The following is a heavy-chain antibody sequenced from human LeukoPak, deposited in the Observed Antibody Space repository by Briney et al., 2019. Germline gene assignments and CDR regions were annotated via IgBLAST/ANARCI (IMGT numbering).Heavy chain of an antibody. Sequence: PGGSLRLPCAASGFPFSSYAMSWVPQAPGKGLEGVSAISGSGGRTYYADSVKGRCTISRDNSKNTLYLQMNSLRAEDTAVYYCAKDRVAVAGQAQDAFDIWGQGTMVTVSS. CDR2: ISGSGGRT. V-gene: IGHV3-23*01. CDR1: GFPFSSYA. CDR3: AKDRVAVAGQAQDAFDI. J-gene: IGHJ3*02. D-gene: IGHD6-19*01.